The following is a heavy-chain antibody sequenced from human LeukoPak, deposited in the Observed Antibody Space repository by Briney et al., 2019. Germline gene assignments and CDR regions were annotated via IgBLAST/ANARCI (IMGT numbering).Heavy chain of an antibody. CDR1: GYTFTSYD. J-gene: IGHJ4*02. Sequence: GASVKVSCKASGYTFTSYDINWVRQATGQGLEWMGWMNPNSGNTGYAQKFQGRVTITRNTSISTAYMELSSLRSEDTAMYYCARRGWASGYFEYWGQGTLVTVSS. CDR3: ARRGWASGYFEY. CDR2: MNPNSGNT. D-gene: IGHD1-26*01. V-gene: IGHV1-8*03.